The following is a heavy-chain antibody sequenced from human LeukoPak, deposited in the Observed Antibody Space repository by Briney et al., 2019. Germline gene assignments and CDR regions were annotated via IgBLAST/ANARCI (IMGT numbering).Heavy chain of an antibody. Sequence: ASVKVSCKASGYTFTSYDINWVRQATGQGLEWMGRMNPNSGNTGYAQKFQGRVTMTRNTSISTAYMELSSLRSEDTAVYYCARGRYDFWSGYSKTGSFNFDYWGQGTLVTVSS. V-gene: IGHV1-8*01. J-gene: IGHJ4*02. D-gene: IGHD3-3*01. CDR2: MNPNSGNT. CDR3: ARGRYDFWSGYSKTGSFNFDY. CDR1: GYTFTSYD.